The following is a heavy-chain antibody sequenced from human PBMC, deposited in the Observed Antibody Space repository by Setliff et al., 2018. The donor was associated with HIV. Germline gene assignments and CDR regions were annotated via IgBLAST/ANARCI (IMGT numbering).Heavy chain of an antibody. V-gene: IGHV5-51*01. D-gene: IGHD3-10*01. CDR1: GYRFTNYW. J-gene: IGHJ6*03. CDR3: ALLRGYYYGSVSYFLCYMDV. Sequence: GESLKISCPASGYRFTNYWIRWVRQMPGKGLEWVGIISPDDSDTKYSTSFQGQVTISADRSISTTYLQWSSLKASDPAIYYCALLRGYYYGSVSYFLCYMDVWGKGTTVTVSS. CDR2: ISPDDSDT.